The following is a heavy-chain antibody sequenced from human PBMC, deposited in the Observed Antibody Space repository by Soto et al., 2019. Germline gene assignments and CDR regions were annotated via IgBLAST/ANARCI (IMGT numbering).Heavy chain of an antibody. J-gene: IGHJ4*02. Sequence: PSETLSLTCTVSGGSISSINDYWGWIRQPPGKGLEWIGSIYYSGSSYYNPSLKSRVTISVDASKNQFSLKLNSVTAADTAVYYCARIDYGDYEGNFDYWGQGTLVTVSS. CDR2: IYYSGSS. D-gene: IGHD4-17*01. V-gene: IGHV4-39*01. CDR1: GGSISSINDY. CDR3: ARIDYGDYEGNFDY.